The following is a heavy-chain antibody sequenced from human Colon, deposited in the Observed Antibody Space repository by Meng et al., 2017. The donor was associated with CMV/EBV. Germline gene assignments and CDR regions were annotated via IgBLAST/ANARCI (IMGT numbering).Heavy chain of an antibody. CDR2: INHSGST. CDR3: ARGRVTFDY. CDR1: GGSFSGYY. Sequence: LSITCAVYGGSFSGYYWSWIRQPPGKGLEWIGEINHSGSTNYNPSLKSRVTISVDTSKNQFSLKLSSVTAADTAVYYCARGRVTFDYWGQGTLVTVSS. J-gene: IGHJ4*02. D-gene: IGHD2-21*02. V-gene: IGHV4-34*01.